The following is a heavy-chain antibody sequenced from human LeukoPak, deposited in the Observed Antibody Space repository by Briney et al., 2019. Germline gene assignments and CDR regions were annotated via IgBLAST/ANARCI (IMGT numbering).Heavy chain of an antibody. CDR3: AKGSKAVLFTRDHYMDV. V-gene: IGHV3-11*04. J-gene: IGHJ6*03. CDR1: GFTFSDYY. D-gene: IGHD6-19*01. CDR2: ISNSGSII. Sequence: GGSLRLSCAASGFTFSDYYMSWIRQAPGKGLEWVSYISNSGSIIYYADSVRGRFTISRDNSKNTLYLQMNSLRAEDTAVYFCAKGSKAVLFTRDHYMDVWGKGTTVTIAS.